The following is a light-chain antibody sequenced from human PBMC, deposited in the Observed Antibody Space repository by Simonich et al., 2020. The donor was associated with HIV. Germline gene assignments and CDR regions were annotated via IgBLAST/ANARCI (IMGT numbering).Light chain of an antibody. CDR3: QVWDSSSDHPV. CDR2: EDN. J-gene: IGLJ3*02. CDR1: RIGNVG. V-gene: IGLV3-21*03. Sequence: SYVLTQPPSVSVAPGKTANITWGGNRIGNVGVHWYQQKPGQAPVLVVYEDNDRPSGIPVRFSGSKSGNTATLTISRVEAGDEADYSCQVWDSSSDHPVFGGGTKVTVL.